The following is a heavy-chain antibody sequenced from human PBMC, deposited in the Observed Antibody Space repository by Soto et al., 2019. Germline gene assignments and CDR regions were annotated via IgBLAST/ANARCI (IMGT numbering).Heavy chain of an antibody. D-gene: IGHD3-10*01. J-gene: IGHJ4*02. CDR3: AKDWLTMVPTPFDY. Sequence: ESGGGVVQPGRSLRLSCAASGFTFSSYGMHWVRQAPGKGLEWVAVISYDGSNKYYADSVKGRFTISRDNSKNTLYLQMNSLRAEDTAVYYCAKDWLTMVPTPFDYWGQGTLVTVSS. CDR1: GFTFSSYG. CDR2: ISYDGSNK. V-gene: IGHV3-30*18.